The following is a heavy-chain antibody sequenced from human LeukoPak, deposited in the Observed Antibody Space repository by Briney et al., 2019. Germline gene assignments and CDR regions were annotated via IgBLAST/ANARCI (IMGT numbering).Heavy chain of an antibody. J-gene: IGHJ5*02. D-gene: IGHD2-15*01. CDR1: GFTFSSYS. CDR3: ARDGPYCSGGSCYPNWFDP. Sequence: PGGSLRLSCAASGFTFSSYSMNWVRQAPGKGLEWVSSISSSSYIYYADSVKGRFTISRDNAKNSLYLQMNSLRAEDTAVYYCARDGPYCSGGSCYPNWFDPWGQGTLVTVSS. CDR2: ISSSSYI. V-gene: IGHV3-21*01.